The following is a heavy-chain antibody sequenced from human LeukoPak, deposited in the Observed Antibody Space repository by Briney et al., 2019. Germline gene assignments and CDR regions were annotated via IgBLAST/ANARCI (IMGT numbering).Heavy chain of an antibody. V-gene: IGHV4-59*01. CDR1: GGSISSYY. J-gene: IGHJ4*02. CDR3: ARVRSYYGSVTGKSYYFDY. CDR2: IYYSGST. D-gene: IGHD3-10*01. Sequence: SETLSLTCTVSGGSISSYYWSWIRQPPGKGLEWIGYIYYSGSTNYNPSLKSRVTISVDTSKNQFSLKLSSVTAADTAVYYCARVRSYYGSVTGKSYYFDYWGQGTLVTVSS.